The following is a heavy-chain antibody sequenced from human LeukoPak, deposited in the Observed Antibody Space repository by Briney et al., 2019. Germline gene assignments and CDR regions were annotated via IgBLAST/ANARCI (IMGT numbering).Heavy chain of an antibody. CDR1: GYTFTSYG. J-gene: IGHJ4*02. CDR3: ARDRRCSGGSCYKGYFDY. V-gene: IGHV1-18*01. CDR2: ISAYNGST. Sequence: ASVKVSCKASGYTFTSYGISWVRQAPGQGLEWMGWISAYNGSTNYAQKLQGRVTMTTDTSTSTAYMELRSLRSDDTAVYYCARDRRCSGGSCYKGYFDYWGQGTLVTVSS. D-gene: IGHD2-15*01.